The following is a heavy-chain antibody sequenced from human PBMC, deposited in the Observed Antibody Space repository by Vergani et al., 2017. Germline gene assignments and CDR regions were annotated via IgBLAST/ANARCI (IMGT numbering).Heavy chain of an antibody. Sequence: QVQLVESGGGVVQPGGSLRLSCAASGFTFTNYGMHWVRQAPGKGLEWVAFTRYDGIVEYYGDSVRGRFTISRDNSKNTLYLQMNRLRPEETAVYYCATVGAAYCRGASCDDFFEYWGQGTLVTVAS. D-gene: IGHD2-15*01. J-gene: IGHJ4*02. V-gene: IGHV3-30*02. CDR3: ATVGAAYCRGASCDDFFEY. CDR1: GFTFTNYG. CDR2: TRYDGIVE.